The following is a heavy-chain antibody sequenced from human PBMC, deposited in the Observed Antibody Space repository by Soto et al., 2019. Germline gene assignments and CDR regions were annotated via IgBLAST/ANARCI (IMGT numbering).Heavy chain of an antibody. D-gene: IGHD2-21*02. CDR2: IIPIFGTA. V-gene: IGHV1-69*13. Sequence: ASVKVSCKASGGTFSSYAISWVRQAPGQGLEWMGGIIPIFGTANYAQKFQGRVTITADESTSTAYMELSSLRSEDTAVYYCALDPYCGGDCYSYFQHWGQGTLVTVSS. CDR3: ALDPYCGGDCYSYFQH. CDR1: GGTFSSYA. J-gene: IGHJ1*01.